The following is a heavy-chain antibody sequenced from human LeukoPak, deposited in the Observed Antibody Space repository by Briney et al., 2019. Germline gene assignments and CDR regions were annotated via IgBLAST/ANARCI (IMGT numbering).Heavy chain of an antibody. Sequence: GRSLRLSCAPSGFTFSSHTMHWVRQAPGKGLEWVAVIEPDGSNKYHADSVKGRFTISRDNSKNTLYLQLDSLRSEDTAVNYCVRQSTGLDYWGQGTLVTVSS. D-gene: IGHD5/OR15-5a*01. J-gene: IGHJ4*02. V-gene: IGHV3-30-3*01. CDR1: GFTFSSHT. CDR3: VRQSTGLDY. CDR2: IEPDGSNK.